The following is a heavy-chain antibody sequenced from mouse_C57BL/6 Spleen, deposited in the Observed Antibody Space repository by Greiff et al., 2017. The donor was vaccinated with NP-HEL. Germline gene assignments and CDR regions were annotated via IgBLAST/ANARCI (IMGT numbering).Heavy chain of an antibody. CDR2: IDPNSGGT. Sequence: QVQLQQPGAELVKPGASVKLSCKASGYTFTSYWMHWVKQRPGRGLEWIGRIDPNSGGTKYNEKFKSKATLTVAKSSNTAYMQLSSLTSEYSAVYYCARDGGSYDYDSGSALDGWGQGTTLTVAS. CDR1: GYTFTSYW. D-gene: IGHD2-4*01. J-gene: IGHJ2*01. V-gene: IGHV1-72*01. CDR3: ARDGGSYDYDSGSALDG.